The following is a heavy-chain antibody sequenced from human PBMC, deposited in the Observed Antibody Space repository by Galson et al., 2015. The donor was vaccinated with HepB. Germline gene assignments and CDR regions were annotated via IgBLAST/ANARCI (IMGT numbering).Heavy chain of an antibody. Sequence: SLRLSCAASGFTFSNAWMSWVRQAPGKGLEWVGRIKSKTDGGSTDYAAPVKGRFTISRDDSKNTLYLQMNSLKTEDTAVYYCTTSTASDYYGSGSYYNEVDYWGQGTLATVSS. V-gene: IGHV3-15*01. CDR3: TTSTASDYYGSGSYYNEVDY. CDR1: GFTFSNAW. D-gene: IGHD3-10*01. CDR2: IKSKTDGGST. J-gene: IGHJ4*02.